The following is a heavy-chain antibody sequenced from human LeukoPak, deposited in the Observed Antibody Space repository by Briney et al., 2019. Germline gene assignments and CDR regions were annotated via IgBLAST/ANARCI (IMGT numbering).Heavy chain of an antibody. CDR3: ARGSSYYDYVWGSYRRIHFDY. CDR2: IYYSGST. CDR1: GGSISSYY. D-gene: IGHD3-16*02. J-gene: IGHJ4*02. Sequence: KPSETLSPTCTVSGGSISSYYWSWIRQPPGKGLEGIGYIYYSGSTNYNPSLKSRVTISVDTSKNQFSLKLSSVTAADTAVYYCARGSSYYDYVWGSYRRIHFDYWGQGTLVTVSS. V-gene: IGHV4-59*01.